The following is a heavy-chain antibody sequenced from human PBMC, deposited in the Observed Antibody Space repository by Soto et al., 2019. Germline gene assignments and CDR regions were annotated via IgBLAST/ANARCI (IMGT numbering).Heavy chain of an antibody. J-gene: IGHJ3*02. D-gene: IGHD3-22*01. Sequence: GESLKISCKGSGYSFTSYWIGWVRQMPGKGLEWMGIIYPGDSDTRYSPSFQGQVTISADKSISTAYLQWSSLKASNTPMYYCASDTNNYCDSSGYYCANAFDIWGHGTMVTVS. V-gene: IGHV5-51*01. CDR2: IYPGDSDT. CDR3: ASDTNNYCDSSGYYCANAFDI. CDR1: GYSFTSYW.